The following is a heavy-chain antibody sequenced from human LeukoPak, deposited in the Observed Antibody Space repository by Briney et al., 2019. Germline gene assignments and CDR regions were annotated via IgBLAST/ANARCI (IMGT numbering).Heavy chain of an antibody. J-gene: IGHJ4*02. CDR3: ARMERGYSYGY. V-gene: IGHV3-7*01. CDR2: IKQDGSEK. D-gene: IGHD5-18*01. CDR1: GFTFSSYL. Sequence: GGSLRLSCAASGFTFSSYLMNWVRQAPGKGLEWVANIKQDGSEKYYVDSVKGRFTISRDNAKNSLYLQMNSLRAEDTAVYYCARMERGYSYGYWGQGTLVTVSS.